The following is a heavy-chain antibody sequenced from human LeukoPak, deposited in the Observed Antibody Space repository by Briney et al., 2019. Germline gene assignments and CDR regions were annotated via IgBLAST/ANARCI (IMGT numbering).Heavy chain of an antibody. CDR3: ARGRRYCSSTSCYANFDY. D-gene: IGHD2-2*01. Sequence: ASVTVSCKASGYTFTGYYMHWVRQAPGQGLEWMGWINPNSGGTNYAQKFQGRVTMTRDTSISTAYMELSRLRSDDTAVYYCARGRRYCSSTSCYANFDYWGQGTLVTVSS. V-gene: IGHV1-2*02. CDR1: GYTFTGYY. J-gene: IGHJ4*02. CDR2: INPNSGGT.